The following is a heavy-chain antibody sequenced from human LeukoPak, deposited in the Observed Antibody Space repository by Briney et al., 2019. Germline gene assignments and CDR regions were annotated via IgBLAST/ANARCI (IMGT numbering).Heavy chain of an antibody. CDR3: ARGYCSSTSCYYYYYYGMDV. CDR1: GYTFTSYD. D-gene: IGHD2-2*01. J-gene: IGHJ6*02. V-gene: IGHV1-8*01. Sequence: ASVKVSCKASGYTFTSYDINWVRQATGQGLEWMGWMNPNSGNTGYAQKFQGRVTMTRNTSMSTAYMELSSLRSEDTAVYYCARGYCSSTSCYYYYYYGMDVWGQGTTVTVSS. CDR2: MNPNSGNT.